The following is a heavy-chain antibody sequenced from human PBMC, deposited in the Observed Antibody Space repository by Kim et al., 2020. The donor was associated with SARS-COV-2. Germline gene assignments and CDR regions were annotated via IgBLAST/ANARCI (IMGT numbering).Heavy chain of an antibody. Sequence: SETLSLTCAVYGGSFSGYYWSWIRQPPGKGLEWIGEINHSGSTNYNPSLKSRDTKSADTSKKQFSLKLSSVTAAYTAVYYCARIGGRYSSSWYVSNKPHYFVYRGHGTLVTFST. J-gene: IGHJ4*03. V-gene: IGHV4-34*01. D-gene: IGHD6-13*01. CDR2: INHSGST. CDR3: ARIGGRYSSSWYVSNKPHYFVY. CDR1: GGSFSGYY.